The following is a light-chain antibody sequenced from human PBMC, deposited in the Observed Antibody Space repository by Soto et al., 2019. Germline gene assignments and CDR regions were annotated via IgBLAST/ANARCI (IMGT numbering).Light chain of an antibody. CDR1: TSDVGGYEY. CDR2: EVN. CDR3: SSFAGANIWV. Sequence: QSVLTQPPSASGSPGQSVTISCTGSTSDVGGYEYVSWYQQHPGKAPKLMIFEVNKRPSGVPNRFSGSKSGNMASLTVSGVQSEDEASYYCSSFAGANIWVFGGGTKVTVL. J-gene: IGLJ3*02. V-gene: IGLV2-8*01.